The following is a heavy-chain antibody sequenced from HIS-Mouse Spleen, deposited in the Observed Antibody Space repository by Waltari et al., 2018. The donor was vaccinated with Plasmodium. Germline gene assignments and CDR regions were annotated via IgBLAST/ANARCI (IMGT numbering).Heavy chain of an antibody. CDR2: IYHSGST. CDR3: ARSLGIASSYWYFDL. CDR1: GYSISSGYY. D-gene: IGHD2-15*01. V-gene: IGHV4-38-2*02. J-gene: IGHJ2*01. Sequence: QVQLQESGPGLVKPSETLSLTCTVSGYSISSGYYWGWIRQPPGKGLEWIGSIYHSGSTEYNPSLKSRVTISVDTSKNQFSLKLGSVTAADTAVYYCARSLGIASSYWYFDLWGRGTLVTVSS.